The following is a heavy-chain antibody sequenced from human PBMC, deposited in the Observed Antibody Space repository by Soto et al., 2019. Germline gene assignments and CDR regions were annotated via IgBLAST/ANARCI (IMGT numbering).Heavy chain of an antibody. CDR2: ISGSGGST. Sequence: GSLRLSCAASGFTFSSYAMSWVRQAPGKGLEWVSAISGSGGSTYYADSVKGRFTISRDNSKNTLYLQMNSLRAEDTAVYYCSEGGGYSSLFDYWGQGTLVTVSS. CDR1: GFTFSSYA. CDR3: SEGGGYSSLFDY. J-gene: IGHJ4*02. V-gene: IGHV3-23*01. D-gene: IGHD5-18*01.